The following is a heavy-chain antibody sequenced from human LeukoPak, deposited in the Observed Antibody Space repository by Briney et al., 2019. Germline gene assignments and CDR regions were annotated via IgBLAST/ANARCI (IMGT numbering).Heavy chain of an antibody. D-gene: IGHD1-7*01. CDR2: IKQDGSEK. CDR3: ARDGMYNWNYDRYFDY. V-gene: IGHV3-7*01. J-gene: IGHJ4*02. CDR1: GFTFSSYW. Sequence: GGSLRLSCAASGFTFSSYWMSWVRQAPGKGLEWVANIKQDGSEKYYVESVKGRFTISRYNAKNSLYLQMNSLRAEDAAVYYCARDGMYNWNYDRYFDYWGQGTLVTVSS.